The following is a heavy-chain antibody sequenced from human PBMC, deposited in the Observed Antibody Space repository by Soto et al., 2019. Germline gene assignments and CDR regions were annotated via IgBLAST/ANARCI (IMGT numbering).Heavy chain of an antibody. Sequence: GGSLRLSCAASGFTFSDHYMSWIRQAPGKGLEWISYITSSGSTIYYADSVKGRFTISRDNAKNSLYLQMNSLRAEDTAVYYCARIKIPAAMSGFYFYYMDVWGKGTTVTVSS. CDR1: GFTFSDHY. CDR3: ARIKIPAAMSGFYFYYMDV. D-gene: IGHD2-2*01. V-gene: IGHV3-11*01. J-gene: IGHJ6*03. CDR2: ITSSGSTI.